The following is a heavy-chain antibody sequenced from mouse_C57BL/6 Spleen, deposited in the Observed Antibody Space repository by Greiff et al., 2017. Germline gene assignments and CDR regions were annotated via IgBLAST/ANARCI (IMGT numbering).Heavy chain of an antibody. CDR1: GYTFTSYW. CDR2: IYPGSGST. CDR3: ARCLYYYGRTYAMDY. V-gene: IGHV1-55*01. J-gene: IGHJ4*01. D-gene: IGHD1-1*01. Sequence: QVQLQQPGAELVKPGASVKMSCKASGYTFTSYWITWVKQRPGQGLEWIGDIYPGSGSTNYNEKFKSKATLTVDTSSSTAYMQLISLTSEDSAVYYCARCLYYYGRTYAMDYWSQGTSVTVSS.